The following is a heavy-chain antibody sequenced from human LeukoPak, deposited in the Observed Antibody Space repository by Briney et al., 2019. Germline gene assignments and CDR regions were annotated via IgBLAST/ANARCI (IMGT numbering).Heavy chain of an antibody. J-gene: IGHJ5*02. V-gene: IGHV4-39*07. CDR1: GGSITSSSYY. CDR3: ASVRGYSSGWYASGFDP. D-gene: IGHD6-19*01. CDR2: IYYTGST. Sequence: SETLSLTCTVSGGSITSSSYYWGWIRQPPGKGPEWIGSIYYTGSTNYNPSLKSRVTISLDTSKNQFSLKLTSVTAAETAIYYCASVRGYSSGWYASGFDPWGQGTLVTVSS.